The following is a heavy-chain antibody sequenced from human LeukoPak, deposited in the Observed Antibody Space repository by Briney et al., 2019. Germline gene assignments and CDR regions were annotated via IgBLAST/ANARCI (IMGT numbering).Heavy chain of an antibody. D-gene: IGHD2-2*01. V-gene: IGHV3-33*01. CDR1: GFTFSNYG. CDR3: ARDGGSTSLVFDY. J-gene: IGHJ4*02. Sequence: WGSLRLSCAASGFTFSNYGMHWVRQAPGKGLEWVAVIWYDGSNKYYADSVKGRFTISRDNSKNTLFLQMNSLRAEDTAVYYCARDGGSTSLVFDYWGQGTLVTVSS. CDR2: IWYDGSNK.